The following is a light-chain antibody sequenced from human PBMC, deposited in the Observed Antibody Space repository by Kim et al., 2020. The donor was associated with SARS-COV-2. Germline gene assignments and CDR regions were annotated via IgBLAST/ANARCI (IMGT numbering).Light chain of an antibody. CDR3: QQYGSSPPYT. V-gene: IGKV3-20*01. J-gene: IGKJ2*01. CDR1: QSISSTY. Sequence: ELVLTQSPGTLSLSPGERATLSCRASQSISSTYLAWYQQKPGQAPRLLIYGASNRATGIPDRFSGSGSGTDFTLTISRLEPEDFAVYYCQQYGSSPPYTFGQGTKLEI. CDR2: GAS.